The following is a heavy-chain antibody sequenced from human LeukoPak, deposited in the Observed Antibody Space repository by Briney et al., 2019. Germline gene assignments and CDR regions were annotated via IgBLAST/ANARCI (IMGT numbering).Heavy chain of an antibody. J-gene: IGHJ4*02. CDR1: SGSISSYY. V-gene: IGHV4-59*01. CDR3: ASFSYYGSGPDY. CDR2: IYYSGST. Sequence: SETLSLTCTVSSGSISSYYWSWIRQPPGKGLEWIGYIYYSGSTNYNPSLKSRVTISVDTSKNQFSLKLSSVTAADTAVYYCASFSYYGSGPDYWGQGTLVTVSS. D-gene: IGHD3-10*01.